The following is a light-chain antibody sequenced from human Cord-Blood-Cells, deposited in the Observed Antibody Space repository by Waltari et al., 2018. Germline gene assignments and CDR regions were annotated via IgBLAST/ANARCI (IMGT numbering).Light chain of an antibody. Sequence: QSALTQPRPVSGSPGPSVTIPCTGTSSDAGGFHYVSWYQQNPGKAPKLLIYDVSKRPSGVPDRFSGSKSGNTASLTISGLQAEDEADYYGCSYAGSYTWVFGGGTKLTVL. CDR2: DVS. J-gene: IGLJ3*02. CDR3: CSYAGSYTWV. V-gene: IGLV2-11*01. CDR1: SSDAGGFHY.